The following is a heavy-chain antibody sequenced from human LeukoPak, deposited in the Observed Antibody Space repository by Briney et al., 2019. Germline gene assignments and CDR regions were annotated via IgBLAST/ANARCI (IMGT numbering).Heavy chain of an antibody. J-gene: IGHJ6*02. Sequence: PSETLSLTCAVYGGSFSGHYWSWIRQPPGKGLEWIGEINHSGSTNYNPSLKSRVTISVDTSKNQFSLKLSSVTAADTAVYYCARGRYYDFWSGYYGSYGMDVWGQGTTVTVSS. V-gene: IGHV4-34*01. D-gene: IGHD3-3*01. CDR3: ARGRYYDFWSGYYGSYGMDV. CDR2: INHSGST. CDR1: GGSFSGHY.